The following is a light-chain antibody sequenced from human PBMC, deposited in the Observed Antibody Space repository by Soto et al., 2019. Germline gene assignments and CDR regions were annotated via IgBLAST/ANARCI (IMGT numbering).Light chain of an antibody. V-gene: IGKV3-20*01. CDR2: GAS. J-gene: IGKJ4*01. CDR1: QSVSSTY. CDR3: QQYGGSPFA. Sequence: EIVLTQSPGTLSLSPGERATLSCRASQSVSSTYLAWYQQKPGQAPRLLIYGASSRATGIPDRFSGRGSGTDFTLTISRLEPEDFAVYYCQQYGGSPFAFGGGTKVEIK.